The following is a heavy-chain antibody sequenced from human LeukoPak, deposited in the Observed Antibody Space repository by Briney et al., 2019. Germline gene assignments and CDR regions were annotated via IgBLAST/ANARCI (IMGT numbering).Heavy chain of an antibody. CDR3: ATGISVRNDAHDL. CDR2: ISSSGSTI. D-gene: IGHD1-14*01. J-gene: IGHJ3*01. V-gene: IGHV3-11*01. Sequence: KPGGSLRLSCAASGFTFSDYYMSWIRQAPGKGLEWVSYISSSGSTIYYADSVKGRFTISRDNAKNTLYLQMNSLRAEDTAVYYCATGISVRNDAHDLWGQGTVVTVSS. CDR1: GFTFSDYY.